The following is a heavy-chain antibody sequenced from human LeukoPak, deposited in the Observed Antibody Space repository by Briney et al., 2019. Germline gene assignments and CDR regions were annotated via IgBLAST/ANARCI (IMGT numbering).Heavy chain of an antibody. V-gene: IGHV3-23*01. Sequence: GGSPRLSCAASGFTFSTYWMHWVRQAPGKGLEWVSAISGSGGSTYYADSVKGRFTISRDNSKNTLYLQMNSLRAEDTAVYYCAKDVSNYEVPYIDYWGQGTLVTVSS. CDR2: ISGSGGST. J-gene: IGHJ4*02. CDR1: GFTFSTYW. CDR3: AKDVSNYEVPYIDY. D-gene: IGHD1-7*01.